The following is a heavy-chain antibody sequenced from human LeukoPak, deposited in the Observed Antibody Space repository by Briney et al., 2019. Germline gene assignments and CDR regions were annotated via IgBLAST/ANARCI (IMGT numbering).Heavy chain of an antibody. D-gene: IGHD3-3*01. V-gene: IGHV1-2*02. CDR3: AGSITIFGVVITDYYYYGMDV. J-gene: IGHJ6*02. CDR2: INPNSGGT. CDR1: GYTFTGYY. Sequence: GASVSVSCTASGYTFTGYYMHWVRQAPGQGLEWMGWINPNSGGTNYAQKFQGRVTMTRDTSISTAYMELSRLRSDDTAVYYCAGSITIFGVVITDYYYYGMDVWGQGTTVTVSS.